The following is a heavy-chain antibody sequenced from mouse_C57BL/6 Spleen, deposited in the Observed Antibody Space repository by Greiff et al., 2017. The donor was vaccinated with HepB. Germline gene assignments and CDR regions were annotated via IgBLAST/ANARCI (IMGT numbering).Heavy chain of an antibody. CDR3: TFYYAGY. CDR2: IDPENGDT. CDR1: GFNIKDDY. D-gene: IGHD1-1*01. V-gene: IGHV14-4*01. J-gene: IGHJ2*01. Sequence: EVKLQQSGAELVRPGASVKLSCTASGFNIKDDYMHWVKQRPEQGLEWIGWIDPENGDTEYASKFQGKATITADTSSNTAYLQLSSLTSEDTAVYYCTFYYAGYWGQGTTLTVSS.